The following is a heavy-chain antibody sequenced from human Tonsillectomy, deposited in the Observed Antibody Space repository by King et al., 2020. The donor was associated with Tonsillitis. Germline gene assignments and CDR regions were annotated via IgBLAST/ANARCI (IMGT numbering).Heavy chain of an antibody. CDR3: ARYLSGSFDY. CDR2: KYYSGTI. D-gene: IGHD1-26*01. Sequence: QLQESGPGVVKPSETLSLTCTVSGGSINSSDHYWAWIRQPPGKALEWIGYKYYSGTIFSNPSLKSRVTISGGTSENRFSLKLRPVTAADTAVYFCARYLSGSFDYWGQGALVTVSS. CDR1: GGSINSSDHY. V-gene: IGHV4-39*01. J-gene: IGHJ4*02.